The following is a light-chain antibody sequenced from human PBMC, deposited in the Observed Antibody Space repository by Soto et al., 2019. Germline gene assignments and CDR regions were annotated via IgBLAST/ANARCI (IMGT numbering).Light chain of an antibody. Sequence: QLVLTQPPSVSATPGQRVTISCSGTYSNIGSNTVAWYQRLPGTAPKLLIYSNNERPSGVPDRFSSSKSGSSASLAISGLQSEDEADYYCAAWDDSLNSPRMLFGGGTKVTVL. CDR1: YSNIGSNT. J-gene: IGLJ2*01. V-gene: IGLV1-44*01. CDR3: AAWDDSLNSPRML. CDR2: SNN.